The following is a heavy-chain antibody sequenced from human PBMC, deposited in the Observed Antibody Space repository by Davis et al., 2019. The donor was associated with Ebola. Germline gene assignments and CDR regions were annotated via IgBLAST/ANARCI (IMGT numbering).Heavy chain of an antibody. CDR2: ISVYNGKI. D-gene: IGHD1-26*01. Sequence: ASVKVSCKASGYTFNTNGMSWVRQAPGQGLEWMGRISVYNGKIEYAEKFQGRVTMTTDTSTSTAYMEMRSLRSDDTAVYYCARWLDIVGGTTVFDHWGQGNLVTVSS. CDR3: ARWLDIVGGTTVFDH. J-gene: IGHJ4*02. V-gene: IGHV1-18*04. CDR1: GYTFNTNG.